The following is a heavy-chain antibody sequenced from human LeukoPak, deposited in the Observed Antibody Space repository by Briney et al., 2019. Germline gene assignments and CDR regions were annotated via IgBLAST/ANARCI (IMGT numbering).Heavy chain of an antibody. D-gene: IGHD2-15*01. V-gene: IGHV1-69*05. CDR3: ARGSKVLVAATYD. Sequence: ASVKVSCKASGGTFSSYAISWVRQAPGQGLEWMGGIIHIFGTANYAQKFQGRVTITTDESTSTAYMELSSLRSEDTAVYYCARGSKVLVAATYDWGQGTLVTVSS. CDR1: GGTFSSYA. CDR2: IIHIFGTA. J-gene: IGHJ4*02.